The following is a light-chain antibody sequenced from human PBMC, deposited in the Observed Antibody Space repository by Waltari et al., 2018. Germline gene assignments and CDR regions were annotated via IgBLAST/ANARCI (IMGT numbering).Light chain of an antibody. CDR2: RNI. J-gene: IGLJ3*02. V-gene: IGLV1-47*01. CDR3: AAWDDNLGGTWV. CDR1: RSNIGTNF. Sequence: QSALSQPPSASGTPGQRVTISCSGSRSNIGTNFVYWYQHLPGTAPKLLIHRNILRPSGVPYRFSGSKSGTSASLDISGLRSEDVAEYYWAAWDDNLGGTWVFGGGTKLTVL.